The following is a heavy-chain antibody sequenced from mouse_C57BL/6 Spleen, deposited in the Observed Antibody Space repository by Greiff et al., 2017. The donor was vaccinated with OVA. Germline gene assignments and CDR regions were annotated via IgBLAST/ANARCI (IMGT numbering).Heavy chain of an antibody. Sequence: VKVEESGGGLVQPGGSMKLSCAASGFTFSDAWMDWVRPSPEKGLAWFAEISNKANHHATYYAESVKGRFTISRDDSKSSVYLQMNSLRAEDTGIYYCTQIYYDYDGGAWFAYWGQGTLVTVSA. CDR2: ISNKANHHAT. CDR3: TQIYYDYDGGAWFAY. J-gene: IGHJ3*01. V-gene: IGHV6-6*01. CDR1: GFTFSDAW. D-gene: IGHD2-4*01.